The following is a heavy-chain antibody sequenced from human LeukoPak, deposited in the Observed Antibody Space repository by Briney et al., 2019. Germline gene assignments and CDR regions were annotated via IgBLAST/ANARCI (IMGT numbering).Heavy chain of an antibody. J-gene: IGHJ4*02. CDR1: SGSISSYY. Sequence: SETLSLTCTVSSGSISSYYWIWMRQPPGKGLVWIGYTYYSGSTNYNHSLKGRVTISVDTSKDQFSLKLSSVTAADTAVYYCARTTRMYYYDSSGSEFDYWGQGTLVTVSS. CDR2: TYYSGST. CDR3: ARTTRMYYYDSSGSEFDY. V-gene: IGHV4-59*01. D-gene: IGHD3-22*01.